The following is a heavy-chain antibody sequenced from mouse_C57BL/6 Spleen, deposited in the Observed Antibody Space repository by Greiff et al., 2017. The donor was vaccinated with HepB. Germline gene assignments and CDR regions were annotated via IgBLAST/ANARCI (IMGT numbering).Heavy chain of an antibody. CDR2: IYPRDGST. D-gene: IGHD1-1*01. Sequence: VQLQQPDAELVKPGASVKISCKVSGYTFTDHTIHWMKQRPEQGLEWIGYIYPRDGSTKYNKKFKGKATLTADKSSSTAYMQLNSLTSEDSAVYFCARSNYYGSRIYALDYWGQGTSVTVAS. V-gene: IGHV1-78*01. CDR1: GYTFTDHT. CDR3: ARSNYYGSRIYALDY. J-gene: IGHJ4*01.